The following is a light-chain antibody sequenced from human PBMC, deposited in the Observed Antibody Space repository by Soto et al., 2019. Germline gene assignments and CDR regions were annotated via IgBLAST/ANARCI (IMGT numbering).Light chain of an antibody. CDR3: QQYGSSPLT. CDR1: QSVSAGH. Sequence: EIVLTQSPGTLSLSPGERATLSCRASQSVSAGHLAWYQQKPGQAPRLLIYGASSRATGIPDRFSGSGSGTDSTLTISRLEPEDFAVYFCQQYGSSPLTFGGGTKVDIK. J-gene: IGKJ4*01. CDR2: GAS. V-gene: IGKV3-20*01.